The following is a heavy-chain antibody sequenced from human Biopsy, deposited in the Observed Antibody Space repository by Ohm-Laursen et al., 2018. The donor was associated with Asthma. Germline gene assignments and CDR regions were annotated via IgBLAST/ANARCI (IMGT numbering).Heavy chain of an antibody. CDR1: GFTFSSYA. V-gene: IGHV3-23*01. D-gene: IGHD1-7*01. J-gene: IGHJ3*02. Sequence: SLRLSCAASGFTFSSYAMSWVRQAPGKGLEWVSLITGSGGSTYYADSVKGRFTISRGNSKNTLYLQMNSLRAEDTAVYYCAKDWSWNYVYAFDIWGQGTMVTVSS. CDR2: ITGSGGST. CDR3: AKDWSWNYVYAFDI.